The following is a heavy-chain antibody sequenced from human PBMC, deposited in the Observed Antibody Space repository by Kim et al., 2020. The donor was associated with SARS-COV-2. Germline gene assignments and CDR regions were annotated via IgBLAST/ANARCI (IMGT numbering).Heavy chain of an antibody. V-gene: IGHV4-59*01. J-gene: IGHJ4*02. Sequence: NPSPKNRVNISVDPHKNQFSLKLSSVTAAATAVYYCARARFLEWLLHFDYWGQGTLVTVSS. CDR3: ARARFLEWLLHFDY. D-gene: IGHD3-3*01.